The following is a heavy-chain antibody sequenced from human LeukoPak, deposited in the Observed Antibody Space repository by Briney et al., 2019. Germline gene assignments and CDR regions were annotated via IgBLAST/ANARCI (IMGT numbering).Heavy chain of an antibody. CDR2: ISAYNGNT. CDR3: ARYAGSGWKVHDY. CDR1: GYTFTSFT. J-gene: IGHJ4*02. D-gene: IGHD6-19*01. Sequence: ASVKVSCKASGYTFTSFTIRWVRQAPGQGLEWMGWISAYNGNTNYAQKLQGRVTMTTDTSTSTAYMELRRLGSEETAVNSCARYAGSGWKVHDYWGQGTLVTVSS. V-gene: IGHV1-18*01.